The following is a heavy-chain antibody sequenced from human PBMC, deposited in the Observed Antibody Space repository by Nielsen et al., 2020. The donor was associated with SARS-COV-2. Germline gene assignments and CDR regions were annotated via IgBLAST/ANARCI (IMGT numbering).Heavy chain of an antibody. CDR1: GFTFSDHY. CDR2: ITNTGAE. D-gene: IGHD1-14*01. CDR3: AKDVPGTAMSD. V-gene: IGHV3-69-1*01. Sequence: GESLKISCAASGFTFSDHYMTWIRQTPGKGLEWISYITNTGAEYYADSVRGRFTISRDNSKNSLFLQMNSLKTEDSALYYCAKDVPGTAMSDWGQGTLVTVSS. J-gene: IGHJ4*02.